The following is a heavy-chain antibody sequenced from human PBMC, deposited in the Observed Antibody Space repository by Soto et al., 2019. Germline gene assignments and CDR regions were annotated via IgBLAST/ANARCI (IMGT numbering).Heavy chain of an antibody. Sequence: PSETLSLTCTVSGGSISSSSYYWGWIRQPPGKGLEWIGSIYYSGSTYYNPSLKSRVTISVDTSKNQFSLKLSSVTAADTAVYYCARHVFSGTLVAVAVPSYFDYWGQGTLVTVSS. CDR1: GGSISSSSYY. CDR2: IYYSGST. V-gene: IGHV4-39*01. D-gene: IGHD6-19*01. CDR3: ARHVFSGTLVAVAVPSYFDY. J-gene: IGHJ4*02.